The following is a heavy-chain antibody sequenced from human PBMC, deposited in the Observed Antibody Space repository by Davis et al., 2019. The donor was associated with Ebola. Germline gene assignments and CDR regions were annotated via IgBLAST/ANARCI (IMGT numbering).Heavy chain of an antibody. D-gene: IGHD3-22*01. J-gene: IGHJ4*02. CDR1: GFTFNTYG. CDR2: IRYDATYS. V-gene: IGHV3-30*02. Sequence: GESLKISCAASGFTFNTYGMHWVRQAPGKGLEWVAFIRYDATYSYYADSVKGRFTISRDSSKNTLYLQMNSLRAEDAAVYYCAKAREARTMIVAFDYWGQGTLVTVSS. CDR3: AKAREARTMIVAFDY.